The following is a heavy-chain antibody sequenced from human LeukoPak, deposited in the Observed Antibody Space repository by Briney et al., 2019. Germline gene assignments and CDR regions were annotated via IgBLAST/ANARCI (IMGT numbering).Heavy chain of an antibody. CDR1: GYSFTSYW. CDR3: ARLSTPRSFYYGMDV. Sequence: GESLKISCKGAGYSFTSYWICWVRQMPGKGLEWMGIIYPGDTDTRYSPSFQGQVTISADKSISTAYLQWSSLKASDTAMYYCARLSTPRSFYYGMDVWGQGTTVTVSS. V-gene: IGHV5-51*01. CDR2: IYPGDTDT. J-gene: IGHJ6*02. D-gene: IGHD3-16*01.